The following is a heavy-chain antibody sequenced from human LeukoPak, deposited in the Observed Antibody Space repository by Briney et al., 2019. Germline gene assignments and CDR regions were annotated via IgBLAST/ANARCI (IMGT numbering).Heavy chain of an antibody. J-gene: IGHJ4*02. CDR3: ARGYSGSYFRSTLTPAFDY. D-gene: IGHD1-26*01. CDR1: GASVRSDSHY. CDR2: IYHSGST. V-gene: IGHV4-30-2*01. Sequence: SETLSLTCSVSGASVRSDSHYWSWIRQPPGKGLEWIGYIYHSGSTYYNPSLKSRVTISVDRSKNQFSLKLSSVTAADTAVYYCARGYSGSYFRSTLTPAFDYWGQGTLVTVSS.